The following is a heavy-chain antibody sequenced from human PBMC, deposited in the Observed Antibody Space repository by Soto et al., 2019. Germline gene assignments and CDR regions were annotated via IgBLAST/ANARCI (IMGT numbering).Heavy chain of an antibody. D-gene: IGHD6-13*01. Sequence: QVQLVQSGAEVKKPGSSEKVSCKASGGTFSSYAISWVRQAPGQGLEWMGGIIPIFGTANYAQKFQGRVTITADESTSTAYMELSSLRSEDTAVYYCARDPSSSRYGGYYYGMDVWGQGTTVTVSS. CDR2: IIPIFGTA. J-gene: IGHJ6*02. CDR3: ARDPSSSRYGGYYYGMDV. CDR1: GGTFSSYA. V-gene: IGHV1-69*01.